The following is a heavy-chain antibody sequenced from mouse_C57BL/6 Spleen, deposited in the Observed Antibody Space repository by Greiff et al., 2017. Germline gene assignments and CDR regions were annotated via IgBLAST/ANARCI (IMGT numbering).Heavy chain of an antibody. CDR3: ASQLRLAWFAY. J-gene: IGHJ3*01. CDR1: GYSITSGYY. D-gene: IGHD1-1*01. V-gene: IGHV3-6*01. CDR2: ISYDGSY. Sequence: EVKLMESGPGLVKPSQSLSLSCSVTGYSITSGYYWNWNRQFPGNKLEWMGYISYDGSYNYNPSLKNRISITSDTSKYQFFLKLNSVTTEDTATYSGASQLRLAWFAYWGQGTLVTVSA.